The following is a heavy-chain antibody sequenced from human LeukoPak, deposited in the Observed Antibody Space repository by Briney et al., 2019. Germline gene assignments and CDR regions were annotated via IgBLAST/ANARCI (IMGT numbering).Heavy chain of an antibody. CDR3: ARVVAYYYGSGSYYDAFDI. D-gene: IGHD3-10*01. CDR1: GFTFSSYS. CDR2: ISSSSSYI. J-gene: IGHJ3*02. Sequence: PGGSLRLSCAASGFTFSSYSMNWVRQAPGKGLEWVSSISSSSSYIYYADSVKGRFTISRDNAKNSLYLQMNSPRAEDTAVYYCARVVAYYYGSGSYYDAFDIWGQGTMVTVSS. V-gene: IGHV3-21*01.